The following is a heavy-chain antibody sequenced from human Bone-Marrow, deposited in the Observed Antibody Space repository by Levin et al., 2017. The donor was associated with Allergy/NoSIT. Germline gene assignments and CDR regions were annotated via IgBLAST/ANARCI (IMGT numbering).Heavy chain of an antibody. J-gene: IGHJ4*02. D-gene: IGHD5-18*01. CDR2: IGDSGGNT. CDR1: GFTFSNYA. CDR3: AKDRDRYGWDFDY. V-gene: IGHV3-23*01. Sequence: PGGSLRLSCGASGFTFSNYAINWVRQAPGKGLEWVSSIGDSGGNTYYADSVKGRFTISRDNSKDTLYLQMNSLRAEDTALYYCAKDRDRYGWDFDYWGQGTLVTVSS.